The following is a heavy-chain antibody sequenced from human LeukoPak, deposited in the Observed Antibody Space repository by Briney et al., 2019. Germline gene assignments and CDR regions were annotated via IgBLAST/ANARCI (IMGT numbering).Heavy chain of an antibody. Sequence: SETLSLTCTVSGGSISSGGYYWSWIRQQPGKGLEWIGYIYYSGSTYYNPSLKSRVTISVDTSKNQFSLKLSSVTAADTAVYYCARGRVPAATLIDYWGQGTLVTDSS. CDR2: IYYSGST. V-gene: IGHV4-31*03. CDR1: GGSISSGGYY. D-gene: IGHD2-2*01. CDR3: ARGRVPAATLIDY. J-gene: IGHJ4*02.